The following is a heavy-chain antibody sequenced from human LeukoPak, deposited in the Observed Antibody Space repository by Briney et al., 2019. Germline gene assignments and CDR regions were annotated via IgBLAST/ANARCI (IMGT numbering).Heavy chain of an antibody. Sequence: ASVKVSCKASGYTFTGYYMHWVRQAPGQGLEWMGRINPNSGGTNYAQKFQGRVTMTRDTSISTAYMELSRLRSDDTAVYYCAREVGYCSSTSCYNSIYYYYGMDVWGQGTTVTVSS. J-gene: IGHJ6*02. V-gene: IGHV1-2*06. CDR2: INPNSGGT. CDR1: GYTFTGYY. CDR3: AREVGYCSSTSCYNSIYYYYGMDV. D-gene: IGHD2-2*02.